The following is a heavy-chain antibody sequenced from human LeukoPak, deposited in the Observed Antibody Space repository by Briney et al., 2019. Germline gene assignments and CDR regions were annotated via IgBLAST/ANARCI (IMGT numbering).Heavy chain of an antibody. V-gene: IGHV3-48*01. CDR3: ARYGSGSKYRDPFDS. CDR1: GFNFDEYA. CDR2: IYRDSSVI. D-gene: IGHD3-10*01. J-gene: IGHJ4*02. Sequence: GGSLRLSCVASGFNFDEYAMTWVRQAPGKGLEWISCIYRDSSVIHYADSVRGRFTVSRDNGKNSVYLQMNSLRADDTAVYFCARYGSGSKYRDPFDSWGQGTLVTVSS.